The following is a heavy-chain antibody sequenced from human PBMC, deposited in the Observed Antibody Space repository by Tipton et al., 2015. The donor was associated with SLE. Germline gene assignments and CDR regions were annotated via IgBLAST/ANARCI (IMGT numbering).Heavy chain of an antibody. CDR1: GFTFSSYA. D-gene: IGHD3-22*01. Sequence: SLRLSCAASGFTFSSYAMSWVRQAPGKGLEWVSVIYSGGSTYYADSVKGRFTISRDNSKNTLYLQMNSLRAEDTAVYYCARSRNYDSSGYYYAYWGQGTLVTVSS. CDR3: ARSRNYDSSGYYYAY. J-gene: IGHJ4*02. CDR2: IYSGGST. V-gene: IGHV3-66*02.